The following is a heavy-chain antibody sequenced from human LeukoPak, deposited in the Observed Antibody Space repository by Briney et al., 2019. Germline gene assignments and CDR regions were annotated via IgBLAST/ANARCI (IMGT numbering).Heavy chain of an antibody. CDR3: ARSTYYYDSSGYS. CDR2: IYYSGST. Sequence: SETLSLTCTVSGGSVSSGSYYWSWIRLPPGKGLEWIGYIYYSGSTNYNPSLKSRVTISVDTSKNQFSLKLSSVTAADTAVYYCARSTYYYDSSGYSWGQGTLVTVSS. J-gene: IGHJ5*02. CDR1: GGSVSSGSYY. D-gene: IGHD3-22*01. V-gene: IGHV4-61*01.